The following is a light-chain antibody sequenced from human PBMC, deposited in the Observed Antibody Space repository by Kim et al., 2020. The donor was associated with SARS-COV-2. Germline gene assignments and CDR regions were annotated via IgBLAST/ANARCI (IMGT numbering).Light chain of an antibody. CDR1: SGHSSYI. Sequence: SSVKLTCTLSSGHSSYIIAWHQQQPGKAPRYLMKLEGSGSYNKGSGVPDRFSGSSSGADRYLTISNLQSEDEADYYCESWDSHTRVFGGGTQLTVL. CDR3: ESWDSHTRV. CDR2: LEGSGSY. J-gene: IGLJ2*01. V-gene: IGLV4-60*03.